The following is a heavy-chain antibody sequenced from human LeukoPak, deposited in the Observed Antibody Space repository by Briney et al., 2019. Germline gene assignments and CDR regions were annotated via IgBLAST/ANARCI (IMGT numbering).Heavy chain of an antibody. CDR3: ARDAIAVAADDAFDI. CDR2: INHSGST. J-gene: IGHJ3*02. D-gene: IGHD6-19*01. CDR1: GGSFSGYY. V-gene: IGHV4-34*01. Sequence: SETLSLTCAVYGGSFSGYYWSWIRQPPGKGLEWIGEINHSGSTNYNPSLKSRVTISVDTSKNQFSLKLSSVTAADTAVYYCARDAIAVAADDAFDIWGQGTMVTVSS.